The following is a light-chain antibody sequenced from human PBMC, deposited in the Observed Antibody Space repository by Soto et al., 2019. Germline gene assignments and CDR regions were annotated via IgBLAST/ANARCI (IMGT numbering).Light chain of an antibody. CDR1: SSDVGEENY. Sequence: QSALTQPPSASGSPGQSVTITCSGTSSDVGEENYVSWYQQHPGKVPKLILYEVSKRPSGVPDRFSGSRSGNTASLTVSGLQAEDEADYYCSSCAGSPVVFGGGTKVTVL. V-gene: IGLV2-8*01. CDR2: EVS. CDR3: SSCAGSPVV. J-gene: IGLJ2*01.